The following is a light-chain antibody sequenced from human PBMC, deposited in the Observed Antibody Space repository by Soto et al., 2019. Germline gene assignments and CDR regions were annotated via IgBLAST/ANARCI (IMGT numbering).Light chain of an antibody. CDR2: SAS. Sequence: DIQMTQSPSSLSASVGDRVTITCRASQDISVYLAWYQQKPGKVPKLLIYSASTLQSGVPSRFSGSGSGTDFTLTISSLQPEDAATYYCQKLTTAPLSLGQGTRLEIK. J-gene: IGKJ5*01. V-gene: IGKV1-27*01. CDR3: QKLTTAPLS. CDR1: QDISVY.